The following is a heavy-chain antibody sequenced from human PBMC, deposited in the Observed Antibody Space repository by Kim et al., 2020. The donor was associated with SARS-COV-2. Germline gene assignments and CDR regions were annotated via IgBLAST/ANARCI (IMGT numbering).Heavy chain of an antibody. CDR1: GYTFTSYY. J-gene: IGHJ6*02. CDR2: INPSGGST. D-gene: IGHD6-13*01. V-gene: IGHV1-46*01. CDR3: ASCVPFPGSSWEGYYYYYGMDV. Sequence: ASVKVSCKASGYTFTSYYMHWVRQAPGQGLEWMGIINPSGGSTSYAQKFQGRVTMTRDTSTSTVYMELSSLRSEDTAVYYCASCVPFPGSSWEGYYYYYGMDVWGRGTTVTVSS.